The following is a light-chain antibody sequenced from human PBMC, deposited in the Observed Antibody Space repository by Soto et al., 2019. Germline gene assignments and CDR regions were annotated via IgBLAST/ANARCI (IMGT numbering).Light chain of an antibody. CDR2: DAS. CDR1: QSISTW. J-gene: IGKJ1*01. CDR3: QQYNSYSET. V-gene: IGKV1-5*01. Sequence: DIHMTQSPSTLSASVGDRVTITCRASQSISTWLAWYQQKPGQAPKLLIYDASSLQSGVPSRFSGSGFGTEFTLTIRSLQPDDFATYYCQQYNSYSETFGQGTKVEVK.